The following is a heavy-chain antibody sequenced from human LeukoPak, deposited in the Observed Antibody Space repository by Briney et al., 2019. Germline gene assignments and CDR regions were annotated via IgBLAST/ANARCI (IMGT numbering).Heavy chain of an antibody. V-gene: IGHV3-48*01. CDR1: GFTFSSYS. Sequence: GGSLRLSCAASGFTFSSYSMNWVRQAPGKGLEWVSYISSSSSTIYYADSVKGRFTISRDSAKNSLYLQMSSLRAEDTAVYYCARDVRPLGVDLYYYYYMDVWGKGTTVTVSS. CDR3: ARDVRPLGVDLYYYYYMDV. CDR2: ISSSSSTI. D-gene: IGHD3-16*01. J-gene: IGHJ6*03.